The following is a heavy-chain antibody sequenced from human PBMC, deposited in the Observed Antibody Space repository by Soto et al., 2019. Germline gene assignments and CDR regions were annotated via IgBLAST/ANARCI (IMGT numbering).Heavy chain of an antibody. CDR2: IYYSGST. D-gene: IGHD3-3*01. J-gene: IGHJ6*02. Sequence: SETLSLTCTVSGGSISSGDYYWSWIRQPPGKGLEWIGYIYYSGSTYYNPSLKSRVTISVDTSKNQFSLKLSSVTAADTAVYYCARGFLEGYYYYYYGMDVWGQGTTVTVSS. CDR3: ARGFLEGYYYYYYGMDV. V-gene: IGHV4-30-4*01. CDR1: GGSISSGDYY.